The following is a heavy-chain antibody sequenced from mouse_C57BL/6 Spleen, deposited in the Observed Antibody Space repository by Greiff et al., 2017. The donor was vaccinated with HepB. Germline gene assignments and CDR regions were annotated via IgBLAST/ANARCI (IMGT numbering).Heavy chain of an antibody. Sequence: EVKLVESGAELVRPGASVKLSCTASGFNIKDDYMHWVKQRPEQGLEWIGWIDPENGDTEYASKFQGKATITADTSSNTAYLQLSSLTSEDTAVYYCTSQLGRGYWGQGTTLTVSS. V-gene: IGHV14-4*01. CDR1: GFNIKDDY. J-gene: IGHJ2*01. D-gene: IGHD4-1*02. CDR2: IDPENGDT. CDR3: TSQLGRGY.